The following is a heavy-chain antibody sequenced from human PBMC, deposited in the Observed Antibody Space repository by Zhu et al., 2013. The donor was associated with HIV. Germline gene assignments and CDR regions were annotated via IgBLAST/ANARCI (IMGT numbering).Heavy chain of an antibody. CDR1: GYTLTELS. J-gene: IGHJ5*02. CDR3: ASTSWAYYDSSGPDAGA. D-gene: IGHD3-22*01. CDR2: ITPTGDRT. Sequence: QVQLVQSGAEVKKPGASVKVSCKVSGYTLTELSMHWVRQAPGQGLEWMAIITPTGDRTDYAEKFQGRVTLTRDTSTSTVYMELSRLRSDDTAMYYCASTSWAYYDSSGPDAGAWGQGTLVTVSS. V-gene: IGHV1-46*01.